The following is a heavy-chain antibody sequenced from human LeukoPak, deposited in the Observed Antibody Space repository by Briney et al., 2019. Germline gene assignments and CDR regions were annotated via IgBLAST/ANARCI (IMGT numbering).Heavy chain of an antibody. CDR3: ASQRWLQLGYFDY. D-gene: IGHD5-24*01. J-gene: IGHJ4*02. CDR1: GGSISSYY. Sequence: SETLSLTCTVSGGSISSYYWSWIRQPPGKGLEWIGYIYYSGSTNYNPSLKSRVTISVDTSKNQFSLKLSSVTAADTAVYYCASQRWLQLGYFDYWGQGTLVTVFS. CDR2: IYYSGST. V-gene: IGHV4-59*01.